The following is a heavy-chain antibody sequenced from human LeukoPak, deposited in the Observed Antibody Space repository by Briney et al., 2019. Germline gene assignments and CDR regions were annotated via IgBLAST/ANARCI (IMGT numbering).Heavy chain of an antibody. D-gene: IGHD2-15*01. CDR1: GFTFNNYA. CDR2: ISGSGGST. J-gene: IGHJ4*02. V-gene: IGHV3-23*01. CDR3: AKTNPDIVVVVAATFDY. Sequence: PGGSLRLSCAASGFTFNNYAMSWVRQAPGKGLEWVSGISGSGGSTYHADSVKGRFTISRDNSKNTLYLQMDSLRAEDTAVYYCAKTNPDIVVVVAATFDYWGQGTLVTVSS.